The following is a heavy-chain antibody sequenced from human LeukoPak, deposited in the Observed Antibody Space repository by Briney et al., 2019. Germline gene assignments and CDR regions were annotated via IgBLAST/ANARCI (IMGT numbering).Heavy chain of an antibody. D-gene: IGHD1-26*01. J-gene: IGHJ3*02. V-gene: IGHV3-74*01. CDR1: GFTFSSYW. CDR3: VRGGIVGTATADAFDI. Sequence: GGSLRLSCVASGFTFSSYWMHWVRQAPGKGLVWVSRIKSDGSSTTYADSVKGRFTISRDNAKNTLYLQMNSLRAEDMAVYYCVRGGIVGTATADAFDIWGQGTLVTVSS. CDR2: IKSDGSST.